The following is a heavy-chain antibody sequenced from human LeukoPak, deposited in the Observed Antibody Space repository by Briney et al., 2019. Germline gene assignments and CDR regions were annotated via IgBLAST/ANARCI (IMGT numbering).Heavy chain of an antibody. V-gene: IGHV3-30-3*01. CDR2: ISYDGSNK. CDR1: GFTFSSYA. Sequence: SGGSLRLSCAASGFTFSSYAMHWVRQAPGKGLEWVAVISYDGSNKYYADSVKGRFTISRDNSKNTLYLQMNSLRAEDTAVYYCARGTLGGRYFDWLFTQFDYWDQGTLVTVSS. CDR3: ARGTLGGRYFDWLFTQFDY. D-gene: IGHD3-9*01. J-gene: IGHJ4*02.